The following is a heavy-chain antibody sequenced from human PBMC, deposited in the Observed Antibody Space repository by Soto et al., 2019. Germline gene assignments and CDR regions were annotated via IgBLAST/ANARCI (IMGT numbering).Heavy chain of an antibody. CDR3: VRDWSTFWGMDV. CDR1: GFTFSTYW. CDR2: IKQDGSEK. V-gene: IGHV3-7*01. J-gene: IGHJ6*02. Sequence: GGSLRLSCSASGFTFSTYWMNWVRQAPGKGLEWVANIKQDGSEKYYVDSVKGRFAISRDNAKDSLFLQMNNLRAEDTAVYYCVRDWSTFWGMDVWGQGTTVTVSS.